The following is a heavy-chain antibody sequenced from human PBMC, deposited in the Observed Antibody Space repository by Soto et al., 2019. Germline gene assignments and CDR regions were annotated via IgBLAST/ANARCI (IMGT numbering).Heavy chain of an antibody. CDR1: GFSLSTSGVG. V-gene: IGHV2-5*02. CDR2: IYWDDDK. J-gene: IGHJ5*02. CDR3: AHSLIGYYYDSSGSNWFDP. D-gene: IGHD3-22*01. Sequence: QITLKESGPTLVKPTQTLTLTCTFSGFSLSTSGVGVGWIRQPPGKALEWLALIYWDDDKRYSPSLKSRLTITKDTSNNQVVLTMTNMDPVDTATYYCAHSLIGYYYDSSGSNWFDPWGQGTLVTVSS.